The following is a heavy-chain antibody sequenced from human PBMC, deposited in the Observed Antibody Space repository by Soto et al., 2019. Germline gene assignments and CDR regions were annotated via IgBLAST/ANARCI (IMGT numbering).Heavy chain of an antibody. D-gene: IGHD6-6*01. CDR2: INPNTGGT. V-gene: IGHV1-2*02. CDR1: GYTFTGYY. J-gene: IGHJ4*02. CDR3: ARDRPPDF. Sequence: VKVSCKASGYTFTGYYMHWVRQAPGQGLEWMGWINPNTGGTNYAQNFQGRVTMTRDTSISTAYMELSRLTSDDMAVYYCARDRPPDFWGQGTPVTVSS.